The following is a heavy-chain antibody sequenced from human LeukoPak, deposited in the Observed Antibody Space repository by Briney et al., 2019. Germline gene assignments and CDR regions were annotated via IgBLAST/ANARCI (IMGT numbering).Heavy chain of an antibody. CDR1: GYTFTGYY. Sequence: ASVKVSCKSSGYTFTGYYMHWVRQAPGQGLEWMGWINPNSGGTNYAQKFQGRVTMTRHTSISTAYMELSRLRSDDTAVYYCARGDVDTADFDYWGQGTLVTVSS. CDR3: ARGDVDTADFDY. D-gene: IGHD5-18*01. V-gene: IGHV1-2*02. CDR2: INPNSGGT. J-gene: IGHJ4*02.